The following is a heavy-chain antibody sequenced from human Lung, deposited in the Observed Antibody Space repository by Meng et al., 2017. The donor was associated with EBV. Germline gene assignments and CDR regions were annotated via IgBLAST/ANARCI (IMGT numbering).Heavy chain of an antibody. CDR1: GRSFSSAY. J-gene: IGHJ4*02. V-gene: IGHV4-34*01. CDR2: INYSGIT. Sequence: QVQLQRWGAGLLKPTETLTLTCGVSGRSFSSAYWSWIRQPPGKGLEWIGKINYSGITNYNPSLKSRVTISVDTSKNQFSLSLNSVTAADTAVYYCARGGTSSAPFDYWGQGTLVTVSS. CDR3: ARGGTSSAPFDY. D-gene: IGHD2-2*01.